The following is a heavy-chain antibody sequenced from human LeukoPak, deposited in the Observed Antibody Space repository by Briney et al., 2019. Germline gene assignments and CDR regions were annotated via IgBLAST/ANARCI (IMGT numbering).Heavy chain of an antibody. D-gene: IGHD3-10*01. Sequence: PSETLSLTCAVYGGSFSGYYWSWIRQPPGKGLEWIGEINHSGSTNYNPSLKSRVTISVDTSKNQFSLKLSSVTAADTAVYYCARDHYYGSGSYSYWGQGTLVTVSS. CDR2: INHSGST. CDR1: GGSFSGYY. J-gene: IGHJ4*02. CDR3: ARDHYYGSGSYSY. V-gene: IGHV4-34*01.